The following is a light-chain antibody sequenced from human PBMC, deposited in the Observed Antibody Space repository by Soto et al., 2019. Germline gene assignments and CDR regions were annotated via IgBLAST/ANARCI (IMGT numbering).Light chain of an antibody. CDR2: EVS. V-gene: IGLV2-23*02. Sequence: QSVLPQPASVSGSPGQSITISCTGTSSDFGSYNLVSWYQQHPGKAPKLMIYEVSKRPSGVSNRFSGSKSGNTASLTISGLQAEDEADYYCCSYAGSSTFVVFGTGTKVTVL. CDR3: CSYAGSSTFVV. J-gene: IGLJ1*01. CDR1: SSDFGSYNL.